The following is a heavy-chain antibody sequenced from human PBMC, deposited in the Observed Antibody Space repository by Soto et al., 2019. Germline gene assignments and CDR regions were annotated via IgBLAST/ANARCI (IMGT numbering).Heavy chain of an antibody. CDR3: ARLPRGLVVVPATPVNS. Sequence: QLQLQESGPGLVKPSETLSLTCTVSGGSISSSTYYWGWIRQPPGKGLEWIGSIYYSGTTYYNPSPNSPVTISVDTSRNQFSLKLTSVTAADTAVYYCARLPRGLVVVPATPVNSCGQGTLVTVSS. CDR1: GGSISSSTYY. CDR2: IYYSGTT. V-gene: IGHV4-39*01. D-gene: IGHD2-15*01. J-gene: IGHJ5*02.